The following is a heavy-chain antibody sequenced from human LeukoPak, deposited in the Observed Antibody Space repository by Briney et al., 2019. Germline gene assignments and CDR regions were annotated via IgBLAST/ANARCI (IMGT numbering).Heavy chain of an antibody. D-gene: IGHD3-22*01. CDR2: IYYSGST. CDR1: GGSISSYY. Sequence: PSETLSLTRTVSGGSISSYYWGWIRQPPGKGLEWIGSIYYSGSTYYNPSLKSRVTISVDTSKNQFSLKLSSVTAADTAVYYCARHKRYYYDSSGYYFDYWGQGTLVTVSS. CDR3: ARHKRYYYDSSGYYFDY. J-gene: IGHJ4*02. V-gene: IGHV4-39*01.